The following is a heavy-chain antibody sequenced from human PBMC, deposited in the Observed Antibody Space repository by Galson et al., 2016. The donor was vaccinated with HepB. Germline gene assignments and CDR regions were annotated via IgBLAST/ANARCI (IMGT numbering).Heavy chain of an antibody. CDR1: GFTFSSYA. D-gene: IGHD3-3*01. V-gene: IGHV3-23*01. J-gene: IGHJ6*02. CDR2: ISGSGGST. Sequence: SLRLSCAASGFTFSSYAMSWVRQAPGKGLEWVPAISGSGGSTYYADSVKGRFTISRDNSKNTLYLQMNSLRAEDTAVYYCAKDLGFLEWLFFDSYYYYDMDVWGQGTTVTVSS. CDR3: AKDLGFLEWLFFDSYYYYDMDV.